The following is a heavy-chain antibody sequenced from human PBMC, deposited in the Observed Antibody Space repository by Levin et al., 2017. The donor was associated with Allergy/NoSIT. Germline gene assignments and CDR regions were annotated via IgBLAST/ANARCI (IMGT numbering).Heavy chain of an antibody. D-gene: IGHD4-17*01. CDR1: GYSFTSYW. CDR3: ARSYDYGDYVFDY. Sequence: GGSLRLSCKGSGYSFTSYWIGWVRQMPGKGLEWMGIIYPGDSDTRYSPSFQGQVTISADKSISTAYLQWSSLKASDTAMYYCARSYDYGDYVFDYWGQGTLVTVSS. CDR2: IYPGDSDT. V-gene: IGHV5-51*01. J-gene: IGHJ4*02.